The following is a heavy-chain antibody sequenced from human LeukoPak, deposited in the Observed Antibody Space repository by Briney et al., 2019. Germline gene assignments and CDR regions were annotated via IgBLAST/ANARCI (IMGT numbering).Heavy chain of an antibody. V-gene: IGHV4-39*07. J-gene: IGHJ4*02. CDR2: IYYSGST. CDR1: GGSISSSSYY. D-gene: IGHD3-10*02. Sequence: SETLSLTCTVSGGSISSSSYYWGWIRQPPGKGLEWIGSIYYSGSTYYNPSLKSRVTISVDTSKNQFSLKLSSVTAADTAVYYCARDVTRFTVSPYFDYWGQGTLVTVSS. CDR3: ARDVTRFTVSPYFDY.